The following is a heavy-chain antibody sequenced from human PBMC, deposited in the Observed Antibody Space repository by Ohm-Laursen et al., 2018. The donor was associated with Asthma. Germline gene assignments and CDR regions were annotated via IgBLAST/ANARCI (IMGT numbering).Heavy chain of an antibody. CDR1: GGTFNTYV. J-gene: IGHJ6*02. CDR2: INSVFGTT. V-gene: IGHV1-69*13. Sequence: SVKVSCKSLGGTFNTYVIGWVRQAPGQGLEWMGGINSVFGTTTYPQKFQDRVTITADDSTSTAYMELRSLRSDDTAVYYCARDRITIFGVVIISYGMDVWGQGTTVTVSS. D-gene: IGHD3-3*01. CDR3: ARDRITIFGVVIISYGMDV.